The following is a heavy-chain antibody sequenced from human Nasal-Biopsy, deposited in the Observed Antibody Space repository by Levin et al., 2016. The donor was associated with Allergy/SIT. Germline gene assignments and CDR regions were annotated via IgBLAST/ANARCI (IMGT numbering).Heavy chain of an antibody. CDR2: ISSNGGNT. CDR3: VRNMVRGVITDAFEM. Sequence: GGSLRLSCSASGVSFSPYAMHWVRQAPGKAPEYVSAISSNGGNTFYADSVKGRFTISRDNSKSTLYLQMTSLTVEDTATYYCVRNMVRGVITDAFEMWGQGTIVIVSS. J-gene: IGHJ3*02. D-gene: IGHD3-10*01. CDR1: GVSFSPYA. V-gene: IGHV3-64D*09.